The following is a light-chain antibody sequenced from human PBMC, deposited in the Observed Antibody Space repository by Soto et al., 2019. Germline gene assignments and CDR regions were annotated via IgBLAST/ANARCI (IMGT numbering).Light chain of an antibody. CDR2: DAS. CDR3: QQYNSYLT. Sequence: DIQMTQSPSTLSAYVGDRVTITCRASQSISSWLAWYQQKPGKAPKLLIYDASSLESGVPSRFSGSGSGTEFTLTISSLQPDDFATYYCQQYNSYLTFGGGTKVEIK. J-gene: IGKJ4*01. V-gene: IGKV1-5*01. CDR1: QSISSW.